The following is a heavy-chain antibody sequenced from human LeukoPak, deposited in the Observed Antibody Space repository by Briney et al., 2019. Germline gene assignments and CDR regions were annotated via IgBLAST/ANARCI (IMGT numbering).Heavy chain of an antibody. V-gene: IGHV4-4*09. CDR2: IYTSGST. Sequence: NASETLSLTCTVSGGSITTYYWSWIRQPPGKGLEWIGYIYTSGSTDYNPSLKSRVTISVDTSKNHFSLKLSSVTAADTAVYYCAGLPVGVDNYLHYWGREPWSPSPQ. CDR3: AGLPVGVDNYLHY. D-gene: IGHD3-3*01. J-gene: IGHJ4*02. CDR1: GGSITTYY.